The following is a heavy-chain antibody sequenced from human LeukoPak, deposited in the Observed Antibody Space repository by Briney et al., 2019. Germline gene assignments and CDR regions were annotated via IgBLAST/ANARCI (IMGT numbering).Heavy chain of an antibody. J-gene: IGHJ5*02. CDR2: IYTSGST. CDR1: GGSISSYY. CDR3: ARESWFGELGWFDP. V-gene: IGHV4-4*07. Sequence: SETLSLTCTVSGGSISSYYWSWIRQPAGKGLEWIGRIYTSGSTNYNPSLKSRVTMSVDTSKNQFSLKLSSVTATDTAVYYCARESWFGELGWFDPWGQGTLVTVSS. D-gene: IGHD3-10*01.